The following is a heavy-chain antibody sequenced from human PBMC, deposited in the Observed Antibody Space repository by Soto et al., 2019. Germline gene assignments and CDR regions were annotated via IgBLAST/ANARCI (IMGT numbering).Heavy chain of an antibody. CDR3: ARDWGTPGRGSAVGYYYHYGMDV. CDR2: IKDDGREK. J-gene: IGHJ6*02. D-gene: IGHD6-19*01. Sequence: EVQLVESGGGLVQPGGSLRLSCLASEFTFNTYWMNWVRQAPGRGLEWVANIKDDGREKNYVDSVKGRFTISRDNAKNSLYLKMNSLRGGDTAVYFCARDWGTPGRGSAVGYYYHYGMDVWGQGTTVTVSS. CDR1: EFTFNTYW. V-gene: IGHV3-7*05.